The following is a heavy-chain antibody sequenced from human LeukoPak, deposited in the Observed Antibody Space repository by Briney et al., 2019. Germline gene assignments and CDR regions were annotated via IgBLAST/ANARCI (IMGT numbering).Heavy chain of an antibody. V-gene: IGHV3-48*03. CDR3: ARVLRYFDWLNDY. J-gene: IGHJ4*02. D-gene: IGHD3-9*01. Sequence: GGSLRLSCAASGFTFSSYEMNWVRQAPGKGLEWVSYIGSSGSTIYYADSVKGRFTISRDNAKNSLYLQMNSLRAEDTAVYYCARVLRYFDWLNDYWGQGTLVTVSS. CDR1: GFTFSSYE. CDR2: IGSSGSTI.